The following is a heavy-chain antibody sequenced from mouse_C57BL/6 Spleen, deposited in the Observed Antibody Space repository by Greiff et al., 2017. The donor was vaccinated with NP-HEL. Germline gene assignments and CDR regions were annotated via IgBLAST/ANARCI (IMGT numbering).Heavy chain of an antibody. CDR2: ISNGGGST. CDR1: GFTFSDYY. D-gene: IGHD1-1*01. CDR3: ARRDGSSYLFAY. J-gene: IGHJ3*01. V-gene: IGHV5-12*01. Sequence: EVKLVESGGGLVQPGGSLKLSCAASGFTFSDYYMYWVRQTPEKRLEWVAYISNGGGSTYYPDTVKGRFTISRDNAKNTLYLQMSRLKAEDTAMYYCARRDGSSYLFAYWGQGTLVTVSA.